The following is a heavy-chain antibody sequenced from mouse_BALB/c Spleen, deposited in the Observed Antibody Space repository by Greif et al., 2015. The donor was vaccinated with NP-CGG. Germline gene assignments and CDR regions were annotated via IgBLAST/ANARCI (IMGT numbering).Heavy chain of an antibody. CDR2: IWSDGST. J-gene: IGHJ4*01. CDR1: GFSLTSYG. CDR3: ARHVYGNYAMDY. D-gene: IGHD2-1*01. Sequence: VKLVESGPDLVAPSQSLSITCTVSGFSLTSYGVHWVRQPPGKGLEWLVVIWSDGSTTYNSALKSRLSISKDNSKSXXVLKMNSLQTDDTAMYYCARHVYGNYAMDYWGQGTSVTVSS. V-gene: IGHV2-6-2*01.